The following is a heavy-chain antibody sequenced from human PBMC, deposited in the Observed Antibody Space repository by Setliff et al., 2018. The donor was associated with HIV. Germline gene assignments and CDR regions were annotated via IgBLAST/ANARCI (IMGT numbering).Heavy chain of an antibody. CDR2: IHSPGTV. D-gene: IGHD3-3*01. CDR1: GGSSSTSDYF. J-gene: IGHJ4*02. Sequence: PSETLSLTCTVSGGSSSTSDYFWGWIRQPPGKGLEWIANIHSPGTVYYNPSLRSRVTISVDTSQSRFSLELTSVTAADTAVYYCARPSFGIGGGANFDSWGRGTLVTVSS. V-gene: IGHV4-39*01. CDR3: ARPSFGIGGGANFDS.